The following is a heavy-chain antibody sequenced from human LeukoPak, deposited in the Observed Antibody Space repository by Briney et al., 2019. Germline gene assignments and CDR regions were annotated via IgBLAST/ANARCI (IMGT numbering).Heavy chain of an antibody. D-gene: IGHD2-2*01. Sequence: SETLSLTCAVYGGSFSGYYWSWIRQPPGKGLEWIGEINHSGSTNYNPSLKSRVTISVDTSKNQLSLKLSSVTAADTAVYYCARGYCSSTSCYEGDYWGQGTLVTVSS. V-gene: IGHV4-34*01. CDR2: INHSGST. CDR3: ARGYCSSTSCYEGDY. CDR1: GGSFSGYY. J-gene: IGHJ4*02.